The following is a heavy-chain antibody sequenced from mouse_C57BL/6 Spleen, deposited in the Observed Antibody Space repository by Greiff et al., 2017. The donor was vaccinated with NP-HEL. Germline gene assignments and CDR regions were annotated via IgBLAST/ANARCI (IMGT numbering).Heavy chain of an antibody. D-gene: IGHD2-4*01. CDR2: IYPYNGVS. CDR1: GYSFTGYY. J-gene: IGHJ4*01. CDR3: ARGGYYDYDVGAMDY. Sequence: EVQLKQSGPELVKPGASVKISCKASGYSFTGYYMHWVKQSHGNILDWIGYIYPYNGVSSYNQKFKGKATLTVDKSSSTAYMELRSLTSEDSAVYYCARGGYYDYDVGAMDYWGQGTSVTVSS. V-gene: IGHV1-31*01.